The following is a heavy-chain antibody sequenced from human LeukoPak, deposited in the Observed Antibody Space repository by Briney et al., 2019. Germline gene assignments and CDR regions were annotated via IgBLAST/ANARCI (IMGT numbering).Heavy chain of an antibody. CDR2: INSDGSST. CDR1: GFTFSSYW. Sequence: GGSLRLSCAASGFTFSSYWMHWVRQAPGKGLVWVSRINSDGSSTSYADSVKGRFTISRDNAKNTLYLQMNSLRAEDTAVYYCARLRIAAAGTNTFDYWGQGTLVTVSS. V-gene: IGHV3-74*01. CDR3: ARLRIAAAGTNTFDY. D-gene: IGHD6-13*01. J-gene: IGHJ4*02.